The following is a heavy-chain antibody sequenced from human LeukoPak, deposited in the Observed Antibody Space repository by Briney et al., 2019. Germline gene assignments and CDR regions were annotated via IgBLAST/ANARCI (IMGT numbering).Heavy chain of an antibody. CDR3: AGAPLVARYSSSWFFLHNGLDV. Sequence: SETLSLTCAVYGASFSGYYWSWIRQPPGKGLEWIGEINPSGRTNYHPSLKSRVTISVDPSKNQSSLKRSSVAAADRAVYYCAGAPLVARYSSSWFFLHNGLDVGGQRTTVSVSS. CDR1: GASFSGYY. V-gene: IGHV4-34*01. D-gene: IGHD6-6*01. CDR2: INPSGRT. J-gene: IGHJ6*02.